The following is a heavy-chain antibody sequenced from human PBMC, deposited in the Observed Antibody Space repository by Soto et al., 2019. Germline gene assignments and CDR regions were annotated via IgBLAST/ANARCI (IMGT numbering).Heavy chain of an antibody. CDR2: INAGNGYP. J-gene: IGHJ4*02. Sequence: QVHLVQSGAEVKKPGASVKVSCKTSGYTFTNYALHWVRQAPTQRLEWMGWINAGNGYPEYAQKFQGRVTMPSDTPASTSRMELSSLTYEDTAVYYCARRDSHSGGFDYWGQGALVIVSS. V-gene: IGHV1-3*01. CDR3: ARRDSHSGGFDY. CDR1: GYTFTNYA. D-gene: IGHD3-10*01.